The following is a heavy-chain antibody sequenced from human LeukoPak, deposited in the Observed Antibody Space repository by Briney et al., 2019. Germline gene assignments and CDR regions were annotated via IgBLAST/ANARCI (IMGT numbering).Heavy chain of an antibody. Sequence: GASVKVSCKAFGYTFINYGISWVRQAPGQGLKWMGWVSAYADNINYVQKFQGRVTMTTDTSTSTAYMELRSLRSDDTAIYYCARDCIGCHGFDYWGQGTLVTVSS. CDR1: GYTFINYG. CDR2: VSAYADNI. CDR3: ARDCIGCHGFDY. D-gene: IGHD2-15*01. J-gene: IGHJ4*02. V-gene: IGHV1-18*01.